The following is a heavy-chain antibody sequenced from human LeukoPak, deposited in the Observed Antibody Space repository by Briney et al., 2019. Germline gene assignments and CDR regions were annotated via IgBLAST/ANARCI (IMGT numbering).Heavy chain of an antibody. CDR1: GGSISSGGYY. CDR2: IYYSGST. V-gene: IGHV4-31*03. Sequence: SQTLSLTCTVSGGSISSGGYYWSWIRQHPGKGLEWIGYIYYSGSTYYNPSLKSRVTISVDTSKNQFSLKLSSVTAADTAVYYCARAQGSPIAAALYYYYAMDVWGQGTTVTVSS. J-gene: IGHJ6*02. CDR3: ARAQGSPIAAALYYYYAMDV. D-gene: IGHD6-13*01.